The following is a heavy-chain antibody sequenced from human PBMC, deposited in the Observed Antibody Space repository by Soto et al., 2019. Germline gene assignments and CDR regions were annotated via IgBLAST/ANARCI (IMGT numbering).Heavy chain of an antibody. D-gene: IGHD3-22*01. CDR1: GFTFSSYS. J-gene: IGHJ5*02. Sequence: EVQLVESGGGLVKPGGSLRLSCAASGFTFSSYSMNWVRQAPGKGLEWVSSISSSSSHIYYADSVKGRFTISRDNAKNSLYLQMNSLRAEDTAVYYCAIDPYYYASSGPDPWGQGTLVTVSS. CDR2: ISSSSSHI. V-gene: IGHV3-21*01. CDR3: AIDPYYYASSGPDP.